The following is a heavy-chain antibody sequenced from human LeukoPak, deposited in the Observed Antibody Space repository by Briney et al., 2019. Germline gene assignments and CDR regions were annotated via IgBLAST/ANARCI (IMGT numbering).Heavy chain of an antibody. J-gene: IGHJ6*03. CDR2: ITTSSSYI. D-gene: IGHD3-10*01. Sequence: PGGSLRLSCAASGFTFSNYTMNWVRQAPGKGLEWVSCITTSSSYIYYADSVKGRFTISRDNSKNTLYLQMNSLRAEDTAVYYCAKSMVRGVMSYYYYYMDVWGKGTTVTISS. CDR3: AKSMVRGVMSYYYYYMDV. CDR1: GFTFSNYT. V-gene: IGHV3-21*01.